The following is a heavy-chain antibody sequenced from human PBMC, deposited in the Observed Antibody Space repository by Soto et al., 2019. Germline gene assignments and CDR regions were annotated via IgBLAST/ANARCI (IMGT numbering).Heavy chain of an antibody. CDR2: IDPSASQT. D-gene: IGHD3-22*01. CDR3: ARQIYDSDTGPNFQYYFDS. V-gene: IGHV5-10-1*01. Sequence: GESLKISCKGSGYSFAGYWITWVRQKPGKGLEWMGRIDPSASQTYYSPSFRGHVTISVTKSITTVFLQWSSLRASDTAMYYCARQIYDSDTGPNFQYYFDSWGQGTPVTVSS. J-gene: IGHJ4*02. CDR1: GYSFAGYW.